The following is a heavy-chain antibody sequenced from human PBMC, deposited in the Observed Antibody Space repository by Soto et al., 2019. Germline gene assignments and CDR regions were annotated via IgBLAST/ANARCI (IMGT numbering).Heavy chain of an antibody. V-gene: IGHV1-18*01. J-gene: IGHJ4*02. CDR3: ETVTPYPWRVHLDQ. CDR1: GYIFTSYG. Sequence: QVQLVQSGAEVTKPGASLRVSCKTSGYIFTSYGVNWVRQAPGQGLEWMGWIYVYNGNTNYAQKFQDRLTLTTDTSTSTANLELRNLRSDVTAVYYFETVTPYPWRVHLDQWGQGTLVTVSS. CDR2: IYVYNGNT. D-gene: IGHD6-19*01.